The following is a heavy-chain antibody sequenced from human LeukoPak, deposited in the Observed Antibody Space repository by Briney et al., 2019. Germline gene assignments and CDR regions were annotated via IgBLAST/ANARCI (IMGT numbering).Heavy chain of an antibody. CDR2: ISAYKGNT. Sequence: RASVKVSCKASGYTFTSYGISWVRQAPGQGLEWMGWISAYKGNTNSAQKLQGRVTMTTDSSTSTAYLELRSLRSADTAVYYCARDLGPPHDIVVVPDEQDNYYYYGMDVWGQGTTVTVSS. J-gene: IGHJ6*02. D-gene: IGHD2-2*01. V-gene: IGHV1-18*01. CDR1: GYTFTSYG. CDR3: ARDLGPPHDIVVVPDEQDNYYYYGMDV.